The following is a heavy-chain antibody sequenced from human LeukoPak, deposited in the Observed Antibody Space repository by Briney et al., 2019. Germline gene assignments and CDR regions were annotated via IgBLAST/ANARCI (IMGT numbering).Heavy chain of an antibody. CDR3: ARAPMTTVTTDDY. V-gene: IGHV3-53*01. CDR2: IYSGGST. Sequence: GGSLRLSCAASGFTVSSNYMSWVRQAPGKGLEWVSVIYSGGSTYYADSVKGRFTISRDNFKNTLYLQMNSRSAEDTAVYYCARAPMTTVTTDDYWGQGTLVTVSS. J-gene: IGHJ4*02. D-gene: IGHD4-17*01. CDR1: GFTVSSNY.